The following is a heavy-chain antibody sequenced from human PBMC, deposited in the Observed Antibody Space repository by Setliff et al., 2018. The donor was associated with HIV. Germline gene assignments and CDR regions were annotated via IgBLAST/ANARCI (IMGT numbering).Heavy chain of an antibody. Sequence: GGSLRLSCAASGITFSSFAMSWVRQAPGKGLEWVSVISGDGENTYYADSVMGRFTISRDNSKNTLYLQMNSLRAEDTAIYYCAKDYTGSGRFFDYWGQGTLFTVSS. V-gene: IGHV3-23*01. CDR2: ISGDGENT. CDR3: AKDYTGSGRFFDY. J-gene: IGHJ4*02. D-gene: IGHD6-25*01. CDR1: GITFSSFA.